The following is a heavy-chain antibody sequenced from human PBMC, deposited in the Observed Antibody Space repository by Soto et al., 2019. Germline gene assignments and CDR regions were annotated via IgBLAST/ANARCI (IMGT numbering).Heavy chain of an antibody. CDR2: ISGSGGST. V-gene: IGHV3-23*01. J-gene: IGHJ6*02. Sequence: GGSLRLSCAASGFTFSSYAMSWVRQAPGKGLEWVSAISGSGGSTYYADSVKGRFTISRDNSKNTLYLQMNSLRAEDTAVYYCEKNFGIWSGHPGYYYGLDVWGQGTTVTVSS. CDR1: GFTFSSYA. D-gene: IGHD3-10*01. CDR3: EKNFGIWSGHPGYYYGLDV.